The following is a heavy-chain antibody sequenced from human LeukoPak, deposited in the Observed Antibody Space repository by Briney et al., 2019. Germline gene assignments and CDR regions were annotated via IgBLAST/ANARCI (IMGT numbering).Heavy chain of an antibody. CDR1: GYTFTSYG. CDR2: ISAYNGNT. Sequence: ASVKASCKASGYTFTSYGISWVRQAPGQGLEWMGWISAYNGNTNYAQKLQGRVTMTTDTSTSTAYMELRSLRSDDTAVYYCARDQGTHYYGSGSYYSGGYWGQGTLVTVSS. V-gene: IGHV1-18*01. CDR3: ARDQGTHYYGSGSYYSGGY. D-gene: IGHD3-10*01. J-gene: IGHJ4*02.